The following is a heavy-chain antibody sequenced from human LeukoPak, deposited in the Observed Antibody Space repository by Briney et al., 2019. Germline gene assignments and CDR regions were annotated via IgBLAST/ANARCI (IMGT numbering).Heavy chain of an antibody. CDR1: GGSVSSGSYY. CDR2: IYYSGST. V-gene: IGHV4-61*01. J-gene: IGHJ4*02. Sequence: SETLSLTCTVSGGSVSSGSYYWSWMRQPPGKGLEWIGYIYYSGSTNYHPSLQSRLTISVDTSRNQFSLRLNSVTAADTAVYYCARRGYDSFSFDYWGQGALVTVSS. D-gene: IGHD3-3*01. CDR3: ARRGYDSFSFDY.